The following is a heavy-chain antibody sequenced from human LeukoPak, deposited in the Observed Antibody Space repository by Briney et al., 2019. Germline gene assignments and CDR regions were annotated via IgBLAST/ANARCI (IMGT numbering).Heavy chain of an antibody. Sequence: ASVKVSCKTSGYTSTTYGINWVRQAPGQGLEWMGWISGDNGDTNYAQKFQGRVTMTTDTSTTTVYMEMRNLRSDDTAVYYCAVRYCSSTICSRGFDHWGQGTLVTVSS. CDR3: AVRYCSSTICSRGFDH. CDR2: ISGDNGDT. CDR1: GYTSTTYG. D-gene: IGHD2-2*01. J-gene: IGHJ4*02. V-gene: IGHV1-18*01.